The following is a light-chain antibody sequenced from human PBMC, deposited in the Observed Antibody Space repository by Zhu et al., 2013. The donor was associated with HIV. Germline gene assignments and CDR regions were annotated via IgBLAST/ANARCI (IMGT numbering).Light chain of an antibody. Sequence: IVMTQSPATLSVSPGERATLSCRASQSVSSNLAWYQQKPGQAPRLLIYGASTRATGIPARFSGSGSGTEFTLTIDNFQPDDVGVYYCHQSSTYPLTFGGGTRVEI. J-gene: IGKJ4*01. V-gene: IGKV3-15*01. CDR3: HQSSTYPLT. CDR2: GAS. CDR1: QSVSSN.